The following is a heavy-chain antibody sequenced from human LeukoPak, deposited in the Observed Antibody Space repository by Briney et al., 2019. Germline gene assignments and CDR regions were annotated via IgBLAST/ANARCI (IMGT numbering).Heavy chain of an antibody. D-gene: IGHD1-26*01. V-gene: IGHV3-48*04. Sequence: GGSLRLSCAASGFTFSSYSMNWVRQAPGKGLEWVSYISSSSSTIYYADSVKGRFTISRDNAKNSQYLQMNSLRAEDTAVYYCARGSVGATSPTFDYWGQGTLVTVSS. J-gene: IGHJ4*02. CDR2: ISSSSSTI. CDR1: GFTFSSYS. CDR3: ARGSVGATSPTFDY.